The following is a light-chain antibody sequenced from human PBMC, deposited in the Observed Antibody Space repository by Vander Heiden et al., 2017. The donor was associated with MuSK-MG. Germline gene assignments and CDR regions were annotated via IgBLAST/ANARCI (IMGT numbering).Light chain of an antibody. CDR1: QAITSS. CDR3: QQYYRTPVT. J-gene: IGKJ4*01. CDR2: AAS. Sequence: DIQMTQSPSSLSASVGDRVTITCRASQAITSSLAWYQQKPAKAPKLLLHAASRLETWVPSRFSGSGSGTDFSLTISSLQPEDYATYYCQQYYRTPVTFGGGTKVELK. V-gene: IGKV1-NL1*01.